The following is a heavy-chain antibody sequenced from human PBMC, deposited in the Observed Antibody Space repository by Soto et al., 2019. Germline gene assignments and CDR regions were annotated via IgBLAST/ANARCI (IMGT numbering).Heavy chain of an antibody. D-gene: IGHD3-3*01. Sequence: ASVKVSCKASCYTFTSYGISWVRQAPGQGLEWMGWIIAYNGNTNYAQNLQCRFTMTTDTSTSTAYIELSSLRSDDTAVYYCARDTGFGSGYYTTPFDYWGQGTMVTVSS. J-gene: IGHJ4*02. CDR3: ARDTGFGSGYYTTPFDY. CDR1: CYTFTSYG. CDR2: IIAYNGNT. V-gene: IGHV1-18*04.